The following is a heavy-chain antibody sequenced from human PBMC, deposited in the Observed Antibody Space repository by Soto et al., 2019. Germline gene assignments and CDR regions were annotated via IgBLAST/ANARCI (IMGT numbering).Heavy chain of an antibody. CDR3: AKVLNGDYFGGYFDY. J-gene: IGHJ4*02. V-gene: IGHV3-30*18. D-gene: IGHD4-17*01. CDR1: GFTFSSYG. CDR2: ISYDGSNK. Sequence: GGSLRLSCAASGFTFSSYGMHWVRQAPGKGLEWVAVISYDGSNKYYADSVKGRFTISRDNSKNTLYLQMNSLRAEDTAVYYCAKVLNGDYFGGYFDYWRQGTLVTVSS.